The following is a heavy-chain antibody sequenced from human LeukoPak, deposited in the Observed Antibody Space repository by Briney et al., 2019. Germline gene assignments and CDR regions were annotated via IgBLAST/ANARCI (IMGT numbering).Heavy chain of an antibody. CDR3: ARHPNWNDRDY. Sequence: SETLSLTCSVSGGSISRYYWSWIRQPPGKGLEWIGYIYYSGSTNYNPSLKSRVTISVDTTKNQFSLRLSSVTAADTAVYYCARHPNWNDRDYWGQGTLVTVSS. CDR2: IYYSGST. D-gene: IGHD1-1*01. CDR1: GGSISRYY. V-gene: IGHV4-59*08. J-gene: IGHJ4*02.